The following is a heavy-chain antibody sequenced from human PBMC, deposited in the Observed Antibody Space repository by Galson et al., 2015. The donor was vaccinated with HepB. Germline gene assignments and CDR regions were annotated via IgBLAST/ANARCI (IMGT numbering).Heavy chain of an antibody. Sequence: SLRLSCAASGFMFGTYWMQWVRQAPGKGLVWVSVINPDGTTTDYADSVRGRFTISRDNARNTMFLQMNSLRAEDMGVYYCVRDSGTYPGYYDFWGQGILVTVSS. CDR1: GFMFGTYW. V-gene: IGHV3-74*01. CDR3: VRDSGTYPGYYDF. J-gene: IGHJ4*02. D-gene: IGHD1-26*01. CDR2: INPDGTTT.